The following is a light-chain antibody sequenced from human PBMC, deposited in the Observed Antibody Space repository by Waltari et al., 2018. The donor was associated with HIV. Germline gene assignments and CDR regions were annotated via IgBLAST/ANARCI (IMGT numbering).Light chain of an antibody. V-gene: IGLV2-11*01. CDR2: DGS. Sequence: QSALAQPRSVSGSPGQSVTLSCTGTSSDVGAYYFVSWYQQPPGLAPKLIIYDGSKRPSGVPDRFSGSKSGSTASLTISGLQAEDEADYHCCSYAGTFRVFGGGTKLTVL. CDR3: CSYAGTFRV. J-gene: IGLJ3*02. CDR1: SSDVGAYYF.